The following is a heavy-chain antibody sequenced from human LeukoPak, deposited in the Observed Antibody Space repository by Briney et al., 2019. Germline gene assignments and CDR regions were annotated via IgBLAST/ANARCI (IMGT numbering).Heavy chain of an antibody. CDR1: GYSIRSDNW. CDR2: VYYSGSI. D-gene: IGHD4-17*01. CDR3: ASVLLRLLDY. J-gene: IGHJ4*02. V-gene: IGHV4-28*05. Sequence: SDTLSLTCDVSGYSIRSDNWWGWIRQPPGKGLEWIGYVYYSGSIYSNPSLKSRVTMPVDASRNQFSLKLSSVTAADTAVYYCASVLLRLLDYWGQGTLVTVSS.